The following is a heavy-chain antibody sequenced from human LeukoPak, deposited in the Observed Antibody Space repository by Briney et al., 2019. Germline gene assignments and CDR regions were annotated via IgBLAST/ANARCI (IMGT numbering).Heavy chain of an antibody. Sequence: PGGTLRLSCAASGFTFSSYGMSWVRQAPGKGLEWVSAISGSGGSTYYADSVKGRFTISRDNAKNSLYLQMNSLRAEDTAVYYCARDPPYYYGSGSLDYFDYWGQGTLVTVSS. CDR2: ISGSGGST. CDR1: GFTFSSYG. D-gene: IGHD3-10*01. V-gene: IGHV3-23*01. J-gene: IGHJ4*02. CDR3: ARDPPYYYGSGSLDYFDY.